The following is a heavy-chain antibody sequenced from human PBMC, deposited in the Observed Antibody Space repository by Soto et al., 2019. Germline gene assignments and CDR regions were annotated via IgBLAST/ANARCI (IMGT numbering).Heavy chain of an antibody. CDR1: GYTFTSYA. D-gene: IGHD6-19*01. CDR2: INAGNGNT. Sequence: ASVKVSCKASGYTFTSYAMHWVRQAPGQRLEWMGWINAGNGNTKYSQKFQGRVTIARDTSASTAYMELSSLRSEDTAVYYCARAYSSGWPLDYWGQGTLVTVSS. CDR3: ARAYSSGWPLDY. J-gene: IGHJ4*02. V-gene: IGHV1-3*01.